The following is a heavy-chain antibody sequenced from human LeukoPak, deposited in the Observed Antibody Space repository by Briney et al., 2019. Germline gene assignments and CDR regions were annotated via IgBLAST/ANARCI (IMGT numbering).Heavy chain of an antibody. D-gene: IGHD5-12*01. CDR3: ARAPGGYVLYYFDY. J-gene: IGHJ4*02. V-gene: IGHV4-59*01. Sequence: SETLSLTCTVSGGSISSYYWSWIRQPPGKGLEWIGYIYYSGSTNYNPSLKSRVTISVDTSKSQFSLKLSSVTAADTAVYYCARAPGGYVLYYFDYWGQGTLVTVSS. CDR2: IYYSGST. CDR1: GGSISSYY.